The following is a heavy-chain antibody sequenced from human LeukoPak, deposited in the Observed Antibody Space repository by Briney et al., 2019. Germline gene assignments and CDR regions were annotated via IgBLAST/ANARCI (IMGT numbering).Heavy chain of an antibody. J-gene: IGHJ4*02. D-gene: IGHD6-13*01. Sequence: HPGGSLRLSCAASGFTFSSYSMNWVRQAPGKGLEWVSYISSSSSTIYYADSVKGRFTISRDNAKNSLYLQMNSLRAEDTAVYYCARAPASPWPAAVSYFDYWGQGTLVTVSS. V-gene: IGHV3-48*01. CDR1: GFTFSSYS. CDR3: ARAPASPWPAAVSYFDY. CDR2: ISSSSSTI.